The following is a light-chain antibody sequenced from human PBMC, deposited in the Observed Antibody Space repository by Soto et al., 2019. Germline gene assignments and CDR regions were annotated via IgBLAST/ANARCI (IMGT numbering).Light chain of an antibody. Sequence: DIQMTQSPSSLSASVGDRVTITCRASQAIRNDLGWYQQQPGKAPKRLINAASNLQTGVPSRFSGSGSETEFTLTISSLQPEDIATYYCLQYNSYPWTFGQGTKVEIK. V-gene: IGKV1-17*01. J-gene: IGKJ1*01. CDR1: QAIRND. CDR2: AAS. CDR3: LQYNSYPWT.